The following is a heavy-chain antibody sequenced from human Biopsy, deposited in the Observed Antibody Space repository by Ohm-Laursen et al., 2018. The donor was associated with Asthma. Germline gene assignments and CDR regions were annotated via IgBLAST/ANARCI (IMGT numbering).Heavy chain of an antibody. J-gene: IGHJ5*02. Sequence: QTLTLTCTVSGGSISSGGYYWSWIRQHPGKGLEWIGYIYYSGSTYYNPSLKSRVTISVDTSKNQFSLKLSSVTAADTAVYYCARGIGLSGYDFWSGYSATPNWFDPWGQGTLVTVSS. V-gene: IGHV4-31*03. CDR2: IYYSGST. CDR3: ARGIGLSGYDFWSGYSATPNWFDP. CDR1: GGSISSGGYY. D-gene: IGHD3-3*01.